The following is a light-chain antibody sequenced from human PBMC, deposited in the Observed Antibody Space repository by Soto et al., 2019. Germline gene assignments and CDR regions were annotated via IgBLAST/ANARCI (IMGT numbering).Light chain of an antibody. Sequence: EIVLTQSPGTLSLSPGERATLSCRASQSISSSYLAWYQQRPGQAPRLLIFGASYRATGIPDRFIGSGSGTDFTLTISRLEPEDFAVYYCQHYSSSPPEFTFGPGTKVDSK. CDR2: GAS. CDR1: QSISSSY. J-gene: IGKJ3*01. V-gene: IGKV3-20*01. CDR3: QHYSSSPPEFT.